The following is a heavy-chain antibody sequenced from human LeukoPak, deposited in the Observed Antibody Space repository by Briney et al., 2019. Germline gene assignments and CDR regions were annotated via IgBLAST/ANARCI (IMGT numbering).Heavy chain of an antibody. V-gene: IGHV3-48*02. D-gene: IGHD3-10*01. Sequence: GGSLRLSCAASGFTFSSYNMNWVRQAPGKGLEWISYISSSTSTIHYADSVKGRFTISRDNAKNSLYLQMNSLRDEDTAVYYCARDYGSHGEYFDYWGQGTLVTVSS. J-gene: IGHJ4*02. CDR3: ARDYGSHGEYFDY. CDR1: GFTFSSYN. CDR2: ISSSTSTI.